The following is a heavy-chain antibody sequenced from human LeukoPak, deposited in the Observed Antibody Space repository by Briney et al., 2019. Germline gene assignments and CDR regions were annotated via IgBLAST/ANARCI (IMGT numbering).Heavy chain of an antibody. Sequence: SETLSLTCTASGGSISSYYWSWIRQPPGKGLEWIGYIYYSGSTNYNPSLKSRVTISVDTSKNQFSLKLSSVTAADTAVYYCARVYSSGWYNDHWGQGTLVTVSS. V-gene: IGHV4-59*12. CDR1: GGSISSYY. D-gene: IGHD6-19*01. CDR3: ARVYSSGWYNDH. CDR2: IYYSGST. J-gene: IGHJ4*02.